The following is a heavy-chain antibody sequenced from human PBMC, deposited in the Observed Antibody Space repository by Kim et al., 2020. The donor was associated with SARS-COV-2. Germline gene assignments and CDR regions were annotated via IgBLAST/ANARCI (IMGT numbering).Heavy chain of an antibody. Sequence: SETLSLTCAVYGGSFSGYYWSWIRQPPGKGLEWIGEINHSGSTNYNPSLKSRVTISVDTSKNQFSLKLSSVTAADTAVYYCARGCWAWGQGTLVTVSS. CDR3: ARGCWA. J-gene: IGHJ5*02. CDR1: GGSFSGYY. D-gene: IGHD3-16*01. CDR2: INHSGST. V-gene: IGHV4-34*01.